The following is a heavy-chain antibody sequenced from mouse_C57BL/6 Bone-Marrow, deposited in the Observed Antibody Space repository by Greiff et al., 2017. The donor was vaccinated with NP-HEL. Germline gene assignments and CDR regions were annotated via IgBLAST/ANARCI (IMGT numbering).Heavy chain of an antibody. V-gene: IGHV1-82*01. CDR1: GYAFSSSW. Sequence: VMLVESGPELVKPGASVKISCKASGYAFSSSWMNWVKQRPGKGLEWIGRIYPGDGDTNYNGKFKGKATLTADKSSSTAYMQLSSLTSEDSAVYFCARGRDYGNLDYWGQGTTLTVSS. CDR3: ARGRDYGNLDY. J-gene: IGHJ2*01. D-gene: IGHD2-1*01. CDR2: IYPGDGDT.